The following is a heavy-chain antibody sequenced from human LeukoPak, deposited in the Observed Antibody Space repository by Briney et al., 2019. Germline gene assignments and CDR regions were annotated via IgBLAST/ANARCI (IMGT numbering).Heavy chain of an antibody. J-gene: IGHJ4*02. V-gene: IGHV3-66*01. CDR1: GFTVSSTY. CDR3: ARDRSGDSTAYYIDY. CDR2: IYSGGST. D-gene: IGHD3-22*01. Sequence: GGSLRLSCAASGFTVSSTYMTWVRQAPGKGLEWVSLIYSGGSTIYADSVEGRFTISRDNSKNTVYLQMNSLRAEDTAVYYCARDRSGDSTAYYIDYWGQGTLVTVSS.